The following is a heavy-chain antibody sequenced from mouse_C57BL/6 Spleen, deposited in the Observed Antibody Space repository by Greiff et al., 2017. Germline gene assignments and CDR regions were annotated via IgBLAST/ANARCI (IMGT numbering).Heavy chain of an antibody. CDR3: ATAQATWFAY. D-gene: IGHD3-2*02. Sequence: EVQLVESGGGLVKPGGSLKLSCAASGYTFSDYGMHWVRQAPEKGLEWVADISSGSSTIYYADTVKGRFTISRDNPQNTLFLQMTSLRSEDTAMYYCATAQATWFAYWGQGTLVTVSA. CDR1: GYTFSDYG. V-gene: IGHV5-17*01. J-gene: IGHJ3*01. CDR2: ISSGSSTI.